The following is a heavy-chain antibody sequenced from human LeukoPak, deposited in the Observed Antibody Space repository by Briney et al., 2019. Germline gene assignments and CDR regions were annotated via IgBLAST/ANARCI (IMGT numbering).Heavy chain of an antibody. Sequence: GESLKISCKGSGYSFTSCWIGWVRQMPRKGLEWMGIIYPGDSDTRYSPSFQGQVTISADKSISTAYLQWSSLKASDTAMYYCATTTMVRGVTGPFDYWGQGTLVTVSS. CDR3: ATTTMVRGVTGPFDY. V-gene: IGHV5-51*01. D-gene: IGHD3-10*01. J-gene: IGHJ4*02. CDR1: GYSFTSCW. CDR2: IYPGDSDT.